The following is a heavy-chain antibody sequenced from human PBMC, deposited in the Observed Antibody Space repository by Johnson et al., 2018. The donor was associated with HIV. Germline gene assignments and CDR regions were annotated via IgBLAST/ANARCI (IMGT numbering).Heavy chain of an antibody. CDR2: IYSGGTS. CDR3: ARDPGNLYCADDCYPEDALDI. CDR1: GFIVSDNY. D-gene: IGHD2-21*02. Sequence: VQVVESGGGLIQPGGSLRLSCVGSGFIVSDNYMSWVRQAPGQGLEWVSIIYSGGTSYYADSVRGRCTISRDDSKNTLFLQMNSLRSEDTAMYYCARDPGNLYCADDCYPEDALDIWGQGTMVTVSS. V-gene: IGHV3-53*01. J-gene: IGHJ3*02.